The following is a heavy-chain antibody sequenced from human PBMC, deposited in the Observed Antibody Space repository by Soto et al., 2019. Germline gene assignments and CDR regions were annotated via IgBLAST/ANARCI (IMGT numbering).Heavy chain of an antibody. Sequence: SETLSLTCTVSGGSISSSSYYWGWIRQPPGKGLEWIGNIYYSGSTYYNPSLKSRVTISVDTSKNQFSLKLSSVTAADTAVYYCARRAMVRGVIYWGQGTLVTVSS. J-gene: IGHJ4*02. CDR3: ARRAMVRGVIY. D-gene: IGHD3-10*01. V-gene: IGHV4-39*01. CDR1: GGSISSSSYY. CDR2: IYYSGST.